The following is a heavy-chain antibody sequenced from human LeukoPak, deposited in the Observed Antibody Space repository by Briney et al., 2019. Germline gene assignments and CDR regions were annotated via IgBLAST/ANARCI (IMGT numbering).Heavy chain of an antibody. D-gene: IGHD4-11*01. J-gene: IGHJ6*03. CDR3: ARGRVSSSTWYSTYYYFFYMDF. Sequence: PSETLSLTCTVSGGSISSSSYYWGWIRQPPGKGLEWIGSIYYSGSTYYNPSLKSRVTISVDTSNNFFSLRLRSVTAADTAVYFCARGRVSSSTWYSTYYYFFYMDFWGKGTTVTVSS. CDR1: GGSISSSSYY. V-gene: IGHV4-39*02. CDR2: IYYSGST.